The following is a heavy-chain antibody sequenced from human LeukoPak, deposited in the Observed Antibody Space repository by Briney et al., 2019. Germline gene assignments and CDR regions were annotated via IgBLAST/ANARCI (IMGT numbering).Heavy chain of an antibody. V-gene: IGHV4-59*01. CDR3: ARAVRDYSGHDRNWYFDL. D-gene: IGHD5-12*01. J-gene: IGHJ2*01. CDR1: GGSISSYY. Sequence: SETLSLTCTVSGGSISSYYWSWIRQPPGKGLEWIGYIYYSGSTNYNPSLKSRVTISVDTSKNQFSLKLSSVTAADTAVYYCARAVRDYSGHDRNWYFDLWGRGTLVTVSS. CDR2: IYYSGST.